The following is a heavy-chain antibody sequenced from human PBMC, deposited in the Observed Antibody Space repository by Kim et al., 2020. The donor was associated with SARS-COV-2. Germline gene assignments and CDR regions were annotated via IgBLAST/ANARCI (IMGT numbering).Heavy chain of an antibody. CDR1: GFTFSAYW. Sequence: GGSLRLSCAASGFTFSAYWMSWVRQAQGKGLEWVANIKQDGSEKYYVGSLKGRFTISRDNAKNSVYLQMDGLRVEDTALYSCARSPFKTFDYWGQGTPVT. CDR3: ARSPFKTFDY. V-gene: IGHV3-7*01. CDR2: IKQDGSEK. J-gene: IGHJ4*02.